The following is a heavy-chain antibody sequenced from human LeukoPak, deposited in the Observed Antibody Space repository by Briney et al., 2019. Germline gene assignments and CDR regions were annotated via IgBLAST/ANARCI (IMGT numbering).Heavy chain of an antibody. CDR1: GFTFSSYA. D-gene: IGHD3-22*01. J-gene: IGHJ3*02. Sequence: GGSLRLSCAASGFTFSSYAFHWVRQAPGKGPEWVAVISYAGTMTFYADSVKGRFTISRDNPSNTLSLQMNSLRSEDTAVYYCARDRGDAGGYYYHDIFAMWGLGTMVTVSS. CDR2: ISYAGTMT. V-gene: IGHV3-30*01. CDR3: ARDRGDAGGYYYHDIFAM.